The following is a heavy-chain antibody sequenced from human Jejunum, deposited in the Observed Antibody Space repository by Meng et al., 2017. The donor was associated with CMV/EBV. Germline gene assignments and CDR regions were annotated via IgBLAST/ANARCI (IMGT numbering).Heavy chain of an antibody. Sequence: KFSCKAAGYAFTTYYVHWVRQAPGQGLEWMGWINPNTGGTKYAEKFQGRVTMTRDTSINTAYMELTGLRSDDTAVYYCARDTLHDYWGQGTLVTVSS. J-gene: IGHJ4*02. CDR2: INPNTGGT. CDR3: ARDTLHDY. CDR1: GYAFTTYY. V-gene: IGHV1-2*02. D-gene: IGHD2-15*01.